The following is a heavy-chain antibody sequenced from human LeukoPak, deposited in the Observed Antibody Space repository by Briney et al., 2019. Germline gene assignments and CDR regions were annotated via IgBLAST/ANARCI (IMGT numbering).Heavy chain of an antibody. CDR3: ARGVDTAMVAGVDY. Sequence: AGSLTLSCAASTFTFHDYAMTWVRPAPGKGLEWVSGINWNGGSTSYADSVRGRFTMSRDNAKNSLYLQMNSLRVEDTAFYYCARGVDTAMVAGVDYWGQGTLVTVSS. V-gene: IGHV3-20*04. J-gene: IGHJ4*02. D-gene: IGHD5-18*01. CDR1: TFTFHDYA. CDR2: INWNGGST.